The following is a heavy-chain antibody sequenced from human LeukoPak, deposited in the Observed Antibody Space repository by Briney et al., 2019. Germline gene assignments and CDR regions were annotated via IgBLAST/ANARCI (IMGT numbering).Heavy chain of an antibody. Sequence: GGSLRLSCEASGFIFSSYGMHWVRQAPGKGLEWVAVIAYDGTNKYYADSVKGRFTISRDNSKNTLYLQMNSLRAEVTALYYCASPRWPGYFDYWGQGTLVTVSS. V-gene: IGHV3-30*03. D-gene: IGHD4-23*01. CDR2: IAYDGTNK. J-gene: IGHJ4*02. CDR3: ASPRWPGYFDY. CDR1: GFIFSSYG.